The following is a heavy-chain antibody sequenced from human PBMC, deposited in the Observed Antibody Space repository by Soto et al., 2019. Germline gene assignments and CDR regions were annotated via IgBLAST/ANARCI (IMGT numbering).Heavy chain of an antibody. Sequence: EVQLLESGGGLVQPGGSLRLSCAASGFTFSNYAMTWVRQAPGKGLEWVSVISGSGDSTYYADSVKGRFTISRDKSKKTLYLQMNSLRAEDTAVYYCAKIPVSITHYYYGMDVWGQGTTVTVSS. CDR1: GFTFSNYA. D-gene: IGHD1-20*01. CDR2: ISGSGDST. V-gene: IGHV3-23*01. J-gene: IGHJ6*02. CDR3: AKIPVSITHYYYGMDV.